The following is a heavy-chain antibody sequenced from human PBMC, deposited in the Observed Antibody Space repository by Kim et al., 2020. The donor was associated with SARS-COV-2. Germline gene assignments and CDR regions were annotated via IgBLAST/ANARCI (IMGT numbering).Heavy chain of an antibody. CDR3: ARERASLKNFDY. V-gene: IGHV1-46*01. Sequence: ASVKVSCKASGYTFSTFYMHWVRQAPGQGLEWVGLINPSGTGTNYAQNFQGRVTMTRDTSTSTAYMELSSLTSEDTAVYYCARERASLKNFDYWGQGILV. CDR2: INPSGTGT. J-gene: IGHJ4*02. CDR1: GYTFSTFY.